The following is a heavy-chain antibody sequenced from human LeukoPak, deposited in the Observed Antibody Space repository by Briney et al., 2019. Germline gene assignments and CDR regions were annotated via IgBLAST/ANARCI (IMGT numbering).Heavy chain of an antibody. CDR1: GGTFSSYA. J-gene: IGHJ4*02. D-gene: IGHD5-18*01. V-gene: IGHV1-69*13. Sequence: ASVKVSCKASGGTFSSYAISWVRQAPGRGPEWMGGIIPIFGTANYAQKFQGRVTITADESTSTAYMELSSLRSEDTAVYYCARPGEVDTAMVTFHYWGQGTLVTVSS. CDR2: IIPIFGTA. CDR3: ARPGEVDTAMVTFHY.